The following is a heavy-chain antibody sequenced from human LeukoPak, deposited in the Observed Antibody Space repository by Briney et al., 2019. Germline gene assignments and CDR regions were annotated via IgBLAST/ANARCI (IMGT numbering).Heavy chain of an antibody. V-gene: IGHV3-23*01. CDR3: AKDSAKKYDDY. J-gene: IGHJ4*02. D-gene: IGHD2/OR15-2a*01. CDR2: ISGSDGST. Sequence: GGSLRLSCAASGFTFSSYAMSWVRQAPGKGLEWVSGISGSDGSTNYADSVKGRFTISRENSKSTLYLQMNSLRAEDTAVYYCAKDSAKKYDDYWGQGTLVTVSS. CDR1: GFTFSSYA.